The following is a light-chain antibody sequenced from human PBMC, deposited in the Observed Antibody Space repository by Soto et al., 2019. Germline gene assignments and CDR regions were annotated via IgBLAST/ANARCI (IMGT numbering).Light chain of an antibody. J-gene: IGKJ1*01. CDR1: QGIRDA. CDR3: LQDYNYPRT. Sequence: AIQMTQSPSSLSASVGDRVTITCRASQGIRDALGWYQHQPGKAPKLLIYGASNLQSGVPSRFSGSGSGTDFTLTISRLQPEDFATYYCLQDYNYPRTFGQGTKVESK. CDR2: GAS. V-gene: IGKV1-6*01.